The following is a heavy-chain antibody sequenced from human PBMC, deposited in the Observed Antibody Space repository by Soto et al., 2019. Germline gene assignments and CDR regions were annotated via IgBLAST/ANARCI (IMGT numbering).Heavy chain of an antibody. CDR1: GFTFSSYA. J-gene: IGHJ6*02. CDR2: ISYDGSNK. D-gene: IGHD3-3*01. CDR3: ARDGIFGVVVSRPYDYYYGMEV. V-gene: IGHV3-30-3*01. Sequence: QVQLVESGGGVVQPGRSLRLSCAASGFTFSSYAMHWVRQAPGKGLEWVAVISYDGSNKYYADSVKGRFTISRDNSKNTLYLQMNSLRAEDTAVYYCARDGIFGVVVSRPYDYYYGMEVWGQGTTVTVSS.